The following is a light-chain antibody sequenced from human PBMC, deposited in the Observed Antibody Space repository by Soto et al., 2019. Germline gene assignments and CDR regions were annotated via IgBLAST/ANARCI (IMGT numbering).Light chain of an antibody. J-gene: IGKJ4*01. CDR3: QLRFIWPPT. V-gene: IGKV3-11*01. CDR1: QRVSRY. Sequence: EIGLTQSPATLSFSPGERATLSCRASQRVSRYLAWYQQKPGQAPRLLIHVTSTRATGVPDTFSGSGSGTEFTLTFRSLEPDDCALYDCQLRFIWPPTFGGGTHVEIK. CDR2: VTS.